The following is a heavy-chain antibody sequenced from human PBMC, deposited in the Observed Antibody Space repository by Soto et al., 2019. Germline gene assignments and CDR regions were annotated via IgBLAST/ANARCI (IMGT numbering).Heavy chain of an antibody. D-gene: IGHD3-10*01. CDR2: IYYSGST. Sequence: SETLSLTCTVSGGSISSGDYYWSWIRQPPGKGLEWIGYIYYSGSTYYNPSLKSRVTISVDTSKNQFSLKLSSVTAADTAVYYSARAPRGNYGYPSYVDYWGQGTLVTFSS. J-gene: IGHJ4*02. CDR1: GGSISSGDYY. V-gene: IGHV4-30-4*02. CDR3: ARAPRGNYGYPSYVDY.